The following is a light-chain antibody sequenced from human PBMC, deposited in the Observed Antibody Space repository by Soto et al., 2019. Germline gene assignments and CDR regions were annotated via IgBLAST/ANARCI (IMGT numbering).Light chain of an antibody. Sequence: QSALTQPPSVSGSPGQSVTISCTGTSSDIGYHNRVSWYQQPPGTAPKLMIYEVSTRYSGVPDRYSGSKSGNTASLTISGLQAEDEADYYCGSFASSATLVFGCGTKLTVL. J-gene: IGLJ3*02. CDR1: SSDIGYHNR. V-gene: IGLV2-18*02. CDR3: GSFASSATLV. CDR2: EVS.